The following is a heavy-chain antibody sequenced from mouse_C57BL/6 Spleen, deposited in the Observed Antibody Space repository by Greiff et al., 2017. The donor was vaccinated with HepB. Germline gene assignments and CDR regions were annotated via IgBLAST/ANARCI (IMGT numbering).Heavy chain of an antibody. CDR3: ARNWDGNFDV. CDR2: ISYDGSN. D-gene: IGHD4-1*01. CDR1: GYSITSGYY. V-gene: IGHV3-6*01. J-gene: IGHJ1*03. Sequence: EVHLVESGPGLVKPSQSLSLTCSVTGYSITSGYYWNWIRQFPGNKLEWMGYISYDGSNNYNPSLKNRISITRDTSKNQFFLKLNSVTTEDTATYYCARNWDGNFDVWGTGTTVTVSS.